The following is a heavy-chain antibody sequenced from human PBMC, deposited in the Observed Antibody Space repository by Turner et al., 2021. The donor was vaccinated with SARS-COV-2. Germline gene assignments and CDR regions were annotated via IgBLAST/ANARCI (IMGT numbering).Heavy chain of an antibody. J-gene: IGHJ4*02. D-gene: IGHD4-17*01. V-gene: IGHV3-15*01. CDR1: GFPFNIAW. CDR3: TKTWRLRWALDY. CDR2: LKSTDDGGTA. Sequence: EVQLVESGGGLVKSGGSLRLSCVVSGFPFNIAWMSWVRQAPGKGLEWVGRLKSTDDGGTADYAAPVEGRFIISRDDSKNTLYLQMNSLKSEDTAVYYCTKTWRLRWALDYWGQGALVTVSS.